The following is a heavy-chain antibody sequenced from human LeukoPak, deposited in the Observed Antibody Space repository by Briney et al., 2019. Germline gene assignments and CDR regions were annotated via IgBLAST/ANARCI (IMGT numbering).Heavy chain of an antibody. CDR3: ARVGHRITMVRGTTYYFDY. CDR2: INPNSGGT. V-gene: IGHV1-2*02. J-gene: IGHJ4*02. D-gene: IGHD3-10*01. Sequence: ASVKVSCKASGYTFIDYYMHWVRQAPGQGLEWMGWINPNSGGTNYAQKLQGRVTMTTDTSTSTAYMELRSLRSDDTAVYYCARVGHRITMVRGTTYYFDYWGQGTLVTVSS. CDR1: GYTFIDYY.